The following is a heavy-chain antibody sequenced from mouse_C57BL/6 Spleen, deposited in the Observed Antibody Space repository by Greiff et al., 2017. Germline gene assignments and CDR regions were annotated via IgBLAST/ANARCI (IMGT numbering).Heavy chain of an antibody. CDR3: ARGHYGSSYFDY. CDR1: GYSITSGYY. V-gene: IGHV3-6*01. D-gene: IGHD1-1*01. Sequence: EVQLQQSGPGLVKPSQSLSLTCSVTGYSITSGYYWNWIRQFPGNKLEWMGYISYDGSNNYNPSLKDRIPITRDTSKNQFFLKLNSVTTEDTATYYCARGHYGSSYFDYWGQGTPPPVSS. J-gene: IGHJ2*01. CDR2: ISYDGSN.